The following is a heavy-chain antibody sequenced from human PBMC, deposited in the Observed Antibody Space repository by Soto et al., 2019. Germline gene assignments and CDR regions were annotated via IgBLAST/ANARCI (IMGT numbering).Heavy chain of an antibody. V-gene: IGHV3-23*01. CDR1: GFTFSSYA. Sequence: GGSLRLSCAASGFTFSSYAMSWVRQAPGKGLEWVSAISGSGGSTYYADSVKGRFTISRDNSKNTLYLQMDSLRAEDTAVYYRAYRRTPFDYWGQGTLVTVSS. CDR3: AYRRTPFDY. CDR2: ISGSGGST. J-gene: IGHJ4*02. D-gene: IGHD1-26*01.